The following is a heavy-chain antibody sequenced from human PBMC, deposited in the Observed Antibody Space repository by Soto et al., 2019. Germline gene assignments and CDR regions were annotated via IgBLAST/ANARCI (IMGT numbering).Heavy chain of an antibody. Sequence: ASVKVSCKASGYIFTSYYLHWVRQAPGQGLEWMGWINPFDGSRIFAQSFQGRVTFTRDTSTSTAYMELSSLRSEDTAVYYSWSSYCISTSCPPYYGMDVWGQGTTVTVSS. CDR1: GYIFTSYY. J-gene: IGHJ6*02. CDR3: WSSYCISTSCPPYYGMDV. CDR2: INPFDGSR. V-gene: IGHV1-46*01. D-gene: IGHD2-2*01.